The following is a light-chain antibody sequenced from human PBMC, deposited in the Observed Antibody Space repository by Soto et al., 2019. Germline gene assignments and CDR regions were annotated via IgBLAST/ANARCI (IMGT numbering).Light chain of an antibody. Sequence: SVLTQPPSASGTPGQRVTISCSGSSSNIGTNSVYWYHQLPGTAPKLLIYNNNQRPSGVPDRFSGSRSGTSASLAISGLRSEDESVYYCAAWDDSLSGHVVFGGGTKLTVL. V-gene: IGLV1-47*01. J-gene: IGLJ2*01. CDR3: AAWDDSLSGHVV. CDR1: SSNIGTNS. CDR2: NNN.